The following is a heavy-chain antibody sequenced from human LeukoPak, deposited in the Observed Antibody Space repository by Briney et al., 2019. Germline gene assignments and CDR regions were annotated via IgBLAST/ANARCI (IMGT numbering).Heavy chain of an antibody. V-gene: IGHV3-23*01. J-gene: IGHJ4*02. CDR2: ISGSGGIT. D-gene: IGHD3-22*01. CDR3: ATDYYDNSGDYTLDY. CDR1: GFTFRSFA. Sequence: TGGSLRLSCAASGFTFRSFAMSWVRQAPGKGLEWVSVISGSGGITHYADSVKGRFSISRDNSRDTLYLQMNSLRAEDTAVYYCATDYYDNSGDYTLDYWGQGTLVTVSS.